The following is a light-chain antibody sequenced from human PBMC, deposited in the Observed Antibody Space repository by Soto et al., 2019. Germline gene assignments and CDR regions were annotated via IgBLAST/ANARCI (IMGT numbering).Light chain of an antibody. CDR1: QSLNNNY. Sequence: IVLTQSPATLSLSPGERVTLSCGASQSLNNNYLAWYQQRPGLAPRLLIFDASSRATGITDRFSGSGSGTDFTLTISRLEPEDVAVYYCQWFCPSPTFGGGTKVEFK. CDR3: QWFCPSPT. V-gene: IGKV3D-20*01. J-gene: IGKJ4*01. CDR2: DAS.